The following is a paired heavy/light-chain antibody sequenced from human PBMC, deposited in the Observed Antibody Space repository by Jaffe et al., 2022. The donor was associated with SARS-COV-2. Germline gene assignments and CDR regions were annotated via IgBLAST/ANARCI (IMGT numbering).Light chain of an antibody. J-gene: IGKJ4*02. Sequence: DIQMTQSPSTLSASVGDRVTITCRASQSINIWLAWYQQKPGKAPKLLIYRASSLESGVPSRFSGSGSGTEFTLTISSLQPDDFATYYCHQYNSYPRTFGRGTKVEIK. CDR3: HQYNSYPRT. V-gene: IGKV1-5*03. CDR2: RAS. CDR1: QSINIW.
Heavy chain of an antibody. V-gene: IGHV3-23*04. D-gene: IGHD6-19*01. CDR1: EFTFNNYA. Sequence: EVQLVESGGGLVQPGGSLRLSCAASEFTFNNYAMNWVRQAPGKGLEWVSIISGSGGSTYYADSVKGRFTISRDNSKNTLYLQMNSLRAEDTAVYYCAKSKHGTEIVVTGTIDYWGQGTLVTVSS. CDR3: AKSKHGTEIVVTGTIDY. CDR2: ISGSGGST. J-gene: IGHJ4*02.